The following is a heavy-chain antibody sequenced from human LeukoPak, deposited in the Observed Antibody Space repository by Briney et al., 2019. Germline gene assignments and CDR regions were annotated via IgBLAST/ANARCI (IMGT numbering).Heavy chain of an antibody. CDR1: GGSISSSSYY. CDR2: IYYSGST. Sequence: SETLSLTCTVSGGSISSSSYYWGWIRQPPGKGLEWIGSIYYSGSTYYNPSLKSRVTISVDTSKNQFSLKLSSVTAADTAVYYCARNLWFGELLLPNWFDPWGQGTLVTVSS. V-gene: IGHV4-39*01. D-gene: IGHD3-10*01. CDR3: ARNLWFGELLLPNWFDP. J-gene: IGHJ5*02.